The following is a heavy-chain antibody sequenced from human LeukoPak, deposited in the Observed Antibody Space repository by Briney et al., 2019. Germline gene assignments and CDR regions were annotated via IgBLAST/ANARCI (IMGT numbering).Heavy chain of an antibody. CDR2: ISYDGSNK. V-gene: IGHV3-30*04. D-gene: IGHD1-14*01. J-gene: IGHJ6*02. CDR1: GFTFSSYA. Sequence: GRSLRLSRAASGFTFSSYAMHWVRQAPGKGLEWVAVISYDGSNKYYADSVKGRFTISRDNSKNTLYLQMNSLRAEDTAVYYCARVSPEAVYYYYGMDVWGQGTTVTVSS. CDR3: ARVSPEAVYYYYGMDV.